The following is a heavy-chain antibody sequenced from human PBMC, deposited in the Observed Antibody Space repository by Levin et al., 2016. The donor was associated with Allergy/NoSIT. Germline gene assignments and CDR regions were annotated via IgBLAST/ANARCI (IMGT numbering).Heavy chain of an antibody. V-gene: IGHV3-53*01. CDR3: ARLGSGSWHFDY. D-gene: IGHD1-26*01. Sequence: VRQAPGKGLEWVSVIYSGGSTYYADSVKGRFTISRDNSKNTLYLQMNSLRAEDTAVYYCARLGSGSWHFDYWGQGTLVTVSS. J-gene: IGHJ4*02. CDR2: IYSGGST.